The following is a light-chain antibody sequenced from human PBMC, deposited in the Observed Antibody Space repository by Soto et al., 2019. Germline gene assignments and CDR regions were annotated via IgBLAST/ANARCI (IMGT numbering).Light chain of an antibody. CDR3: LQHNVFPRT. CDR1: QSISSY. CDR2: AAS. V-gene: IGKV1-17*01. J-gene: IGKJ1*01. Sequence: DIQMTQSPSSLSASVGDRVTITCGASQSISSYLNWYQQKPGKAPKLLIYAASSLQSGVPSRFSGRGSGTEFTLTISSLQPEDFATYYCLQHNVFPRTFGQGTKVDIK.